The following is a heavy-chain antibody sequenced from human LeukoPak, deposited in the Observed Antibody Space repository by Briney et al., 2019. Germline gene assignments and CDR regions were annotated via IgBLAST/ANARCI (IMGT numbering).Heavy chain of an antibody. CDR3: ARESHNWFDP. V-gene: IGHV3-30*03. Sequence: GTSLRLSCAASGFIFTSYNFHWVRQAPGKGLQWLGFISYDGNIKYEDSVKGRFTISRDNSKNTLYLQMNSLRAEDTAVYYCARESHNWFDPWGQGTLVTASS. J-gene: IGHJ5*02. CDR2: ISYDGNIK. CDR1: GFIFTSYN.